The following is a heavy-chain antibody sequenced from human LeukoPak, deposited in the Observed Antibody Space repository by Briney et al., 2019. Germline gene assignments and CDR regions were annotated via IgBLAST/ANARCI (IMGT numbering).Heavy chain of an antibody. CDR1: GFTFSSYA. CDR2: ISGSGGST. Sequence: PGGSLRLSCAASGFTFSSYAMSWVRQAPGKRLEWVSAISGSGGSTYYADSVKGRFTISRDNSKNTLYLQMNSLRAEDTAVYYCAKVGGELHAAFDYWGQGTLVTVSS. V-gene: IGHV3-23*01. D-gene: IGHD1-26*01. J-gene: IGHJ4*02. CDR3: AKVGGELHAAFDY.